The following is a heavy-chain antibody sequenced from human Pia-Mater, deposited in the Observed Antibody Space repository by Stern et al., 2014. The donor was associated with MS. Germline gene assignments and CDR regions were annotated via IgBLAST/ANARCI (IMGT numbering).Heavy chain of an antibody. V-gene: IGHV3-11*01. CDR1: GFNFNELY. Sequence: VQLVESGGGLVKPGGSLRLSCAASGFNFNELYINWIRQSPGKGLEWIAYISSSGTSVHYADSVKGRFIVSRNKDSNSFYLQMDSLRAEDTAIYYCSTLVAHWGQGTLVTVSS. CDR2: ISSSGTSV. D-gene: IGHD3-16*02. CDR3: STLVAH. J-gene: IGHJ4*02.